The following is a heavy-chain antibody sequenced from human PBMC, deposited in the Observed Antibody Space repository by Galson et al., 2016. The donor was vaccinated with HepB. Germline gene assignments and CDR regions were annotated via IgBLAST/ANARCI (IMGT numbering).Heavy chain of an antibody. CDR3: ARDRDGHNFFFEY. CDR2: NIPLFGTT. D-gene: IGHD5-24*01. J-gene: IGHJ4*02. Sequence: SCKASGGTFRNYAISWVRQAPGQGLEWMGGNIPLFGTTNSAQKFQGRVTFTADESTNTAYMELTSLRSEDTAVYFCARDRDGHNFFFEYWGQGTLVTVSS. V-gene: IGHV1-69*01. CDR1: GGTFRNYA.